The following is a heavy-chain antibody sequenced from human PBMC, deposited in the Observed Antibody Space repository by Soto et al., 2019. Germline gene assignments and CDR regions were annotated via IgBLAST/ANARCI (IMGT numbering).Heavy chain of an antibody. J-gene: IGHJ4*02. Sequence: PGGSRLSCATSGFTFSDAWMNWVRQAPGKGLEWVGLIKTKADGGTIDYPAPVKGRFTTSRDDSRNTLYLHMNSLKTEDTAVYYCTTAHPRGPDYWGQGTLVTVSS. V-gene: IGHV3-15*01. D-gene: IGHD5-12*01. CDR3: TTAHPRGPDY. CDR2: IKTKADGGTI. CDR1: GFTFSDAW.